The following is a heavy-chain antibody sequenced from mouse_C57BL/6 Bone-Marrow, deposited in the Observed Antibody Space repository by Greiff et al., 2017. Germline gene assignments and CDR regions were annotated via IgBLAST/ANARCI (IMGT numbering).Heavy chain of an antibody. V-gene: IGHV1-64*01. CDR2: IHPNSGST. J-gene: IGHJ1*03. Sequence: VQLVESGAELVKPGASVKLSCKASGYTFTSYWMHWVKQRPGQGLEWIGMIHPNSGSTNYNEKFKSKATLTVDKSSSTAYMQLSSLTSEDSAVYYCASSIYYYGSSRWYFDVWGTGTTVTVSS. CDR3: ASSIYYYGSSRWYFDV. CDR1: GYTFTSYW. D-gene: IGHD1-1*01.